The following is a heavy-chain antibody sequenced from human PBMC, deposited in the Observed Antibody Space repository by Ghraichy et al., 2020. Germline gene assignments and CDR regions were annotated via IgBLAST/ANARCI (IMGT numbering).Heavy chain of an antibody. CDR2: TRNKANSYTT. Sequence: GGSLRLSCAASGFTFSDHYMDWVRQAPGKGLEWVDRTRNKANSYTTEYAASVKGRFTISRDDSKNSLYLQMNSLKTEDTAVYYCARRLRTSVSSEDSLDIWGQGTTVTVSS. J-gene: IGHJ3*02. V-gene: IGHV3-72*01. CDR3: ARRLRTSVSSEDSLDI. D-gene: IGHD3-10*01. CDR1: GFTFSDHY.